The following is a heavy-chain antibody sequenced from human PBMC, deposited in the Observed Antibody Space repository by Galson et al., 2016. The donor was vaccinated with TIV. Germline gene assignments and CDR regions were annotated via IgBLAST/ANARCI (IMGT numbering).Heavy chain of an antibody. J-gene: IGHJ4*02. CDR2: IIPIHVA. D-gene: IGHD2-21*01. CDR3: ARNLPCGGDCYFFDH. Sequence: SVKVSCKASGDTFRRYTISWVRQAPGQGLEWMGGIIPIHVANQAQKFQGRVTITADAPTTTVYVELSSLRSEDTAVYYCARNLPCGGDCYFFDHWGQGTRVTVSS. CDR1: GDTFRRYT. V-gene: IGHV1-69*10.